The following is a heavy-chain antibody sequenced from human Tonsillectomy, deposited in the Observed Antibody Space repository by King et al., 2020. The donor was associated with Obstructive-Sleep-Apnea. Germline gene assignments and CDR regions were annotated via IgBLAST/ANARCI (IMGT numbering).Heavy chain of an antibody. V-gene: IGHV1-2*04. D-gene: IGHD5-12*01. J-gene: IGHJ6*02. CDR1: GYTFTANY. Sequence: VQLVESGAEVKKPGASVRVSCKASGYTFTANYIHWVRQAPGRGLEWLGWINPDSGGTKYAPNFQGWVSMTRDTSLRTVYMDLSRLKSDDTAVYYCARDGYTSSRVVFYYYYIMDVWGQGTTVTVSS. CDR2: INPDSGGT. CDR3: ARDGYTSSRVVFYYYYIMDV.